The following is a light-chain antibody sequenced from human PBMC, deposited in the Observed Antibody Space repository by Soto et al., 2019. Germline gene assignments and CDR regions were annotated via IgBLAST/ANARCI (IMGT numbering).Light chain of an antibody. V-gene: IGLV1-40*01. Sequence: QSVLTQPPSVSGAPGQRVTISCTGSRSNIGAGYDVHWYQQLPGTAPKLLIYGNSNRPSGVPDQFSGSKSGTSASRAITGLQVEDEADYYCQSYDSSLSGWVFGGGTKLTVL. CDR2: GNS. J-gene: IGLJ3*02. CDR3: QSYDSSLSGWV. CDR1: RSNIGAGYD.